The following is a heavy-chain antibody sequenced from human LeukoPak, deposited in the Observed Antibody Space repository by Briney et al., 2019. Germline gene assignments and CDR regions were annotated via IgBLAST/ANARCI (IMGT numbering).Heavy chain of an antibody. Sequence: ASVKVSCKASGYTFTSYGISWVRQAPGQGLEWMGWISAYNSNTNYAQKLQGRVTMTTDTSTSTAYMELRSLRSDDTAVYYCAREPYYYGSGSYLAPDYWGQGTLVTVSS. CDR3: AREPYYYGSGSYLAPDY. J-gene: IGHJ4*02. D-gene: IGHD3-10*01. CDR2: ISAYNSNT. V-gene: IGHV1-18*01. CDR1: GYTFTSYG.